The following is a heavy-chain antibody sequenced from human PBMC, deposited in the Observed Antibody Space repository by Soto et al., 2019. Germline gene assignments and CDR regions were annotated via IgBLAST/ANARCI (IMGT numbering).Heavy chain of an antibody. V-gene: IGHV3-7*03. D-gene: IGHD4-4*01. CDR3: AGWGGHDYNY. CDR1: GFTFTDFY. J-gene: IGHJ4*02. Sequence: EVQLVQSGGVLVQPGRSLRLSCVGSGFTFTDFYMNWVRQAPGKGLEWVANIRPDGSETNYVESVKGRFTTSRDNAKNSLFLQMNSLRADDTVVYYCAGWGGHDYNYWGQGILVTVSS. CDR2: IRPDGSET.